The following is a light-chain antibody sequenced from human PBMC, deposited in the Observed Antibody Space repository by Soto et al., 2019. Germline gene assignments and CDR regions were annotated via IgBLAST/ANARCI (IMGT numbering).Light chain of an antibody. CDR2: GAS. CDR1: QSVSSSY. V-gene: IGKV3-20*01. J-gene: IGKJ5*01. CDR3: QQYGTSPRT. Sequence: EIVLTQSPATLPSSPGERATLSCRASQSVSSSYLAWYQQKPGQAPRLLIYGASSRATGIPDRFSGSGSGTDFTLTISRLEPEDFAVYICQQYGTSPRTFGQGTRLEIK.